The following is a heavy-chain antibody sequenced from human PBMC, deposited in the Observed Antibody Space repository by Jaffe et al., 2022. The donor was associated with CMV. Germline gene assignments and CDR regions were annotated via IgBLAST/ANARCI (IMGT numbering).Heavy chain of an antibody. V-gene: IGHV4-4*07. CDR2: IYTSGST. D-gene: IGHD3-22*01. CDR3: ARGIVVTANNYYYYYGMDV. J-gene: IGHJ6*02. Sequence: QVQLQESGPGLVKPSETLSLTCTVSGGSISSYYWSWIRQPAGKGLEWIGRIYTSGSTNYNPSLKSRVTMSVDTSKNQFSLKLSSVTAADTAVYYCARGIVVTANNYYYYYGMDVWGQGTTVTVSS. CDR1: GGSISSYY.